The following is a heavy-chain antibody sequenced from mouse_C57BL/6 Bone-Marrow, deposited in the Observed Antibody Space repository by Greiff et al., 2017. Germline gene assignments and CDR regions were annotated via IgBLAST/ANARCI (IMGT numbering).Heavy chain of an antibody. CDR3: ARLDGNYDWFAY. J-gene: IGHJ3*01. V-gene: IGHV1-75*01. D-gene: IGHD2-1*01. CDR2: IFPGSGST. CDR1: GYTFTDYY. Sequence: VQLVESGPELVKPGASVKISCKASGYTFTDYYINWVKQRPGQGLEWIGWIFPGSGSTYYNEKFKGKGTLTVDKSSRTAYMLLSSLTSEDSAVYFCARLDGNYDWFAYWGQGTLVTVSA.